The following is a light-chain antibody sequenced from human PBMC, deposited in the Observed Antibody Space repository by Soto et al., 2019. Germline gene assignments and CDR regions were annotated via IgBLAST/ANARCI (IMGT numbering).Light chain of an antibody. CDR3: QQYNSYWT. CDR1: QSISSW. J-gene: IGKJ1*01. V-gene: IGKV1-5*03. Sequence: DIQMTQSPSTLSASVGDRVTITCRASQSISSWLAWYQQKPGKAPKLLIYKASSLESGVPSRFSGSGSGTEFTFIISSLQPDDFATYYCQQYNSYWTFGQGT. CDR2: KAS.